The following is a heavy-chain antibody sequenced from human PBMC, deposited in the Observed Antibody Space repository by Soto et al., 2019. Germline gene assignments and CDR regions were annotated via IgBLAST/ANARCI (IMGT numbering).Heavy chain of an antibody. CDR2: IYYSGST. J-gene: IGHJ4*02. V-gene: IGHV4-59*08. Sequence: SETLSLTCSVSGGSISSYDWSWIRQPPGKGLGWIGYIYYSGSTNYNPSLKSRVTISVDTSKNQFSLKLSSVTAADTAVYYCARRYGDYFDYWGQGTLVTVSS. CDR1: GGSISSYD. CDR3: ARRYGDYFDY. D-gene: IGHD4-17*01.